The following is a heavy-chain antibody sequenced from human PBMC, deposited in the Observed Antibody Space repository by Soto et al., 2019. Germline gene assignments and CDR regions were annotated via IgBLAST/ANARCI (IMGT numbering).Heavy chain of an antibody. D-gene: IGHD4-4*01. CDR2: INPNSGNT. Sequence: QVQLVQSGAEVKKPGASVKVSCKASGYPFTKYDINWVRQATGQGLGWMGWINPNSGNTGYSQKFQGRVTMPWDTFISTAYMELSRLRFDDTAVYYCARSPPRVEKNNYAGGWFDPWGQGTLVTVSS. CDR3: ARSPPRVEKNNYAGGWFDP. CDR1: GYPFTKYD. V-gene: IGHV1-8*01. J-gene: IGHJ5*02.